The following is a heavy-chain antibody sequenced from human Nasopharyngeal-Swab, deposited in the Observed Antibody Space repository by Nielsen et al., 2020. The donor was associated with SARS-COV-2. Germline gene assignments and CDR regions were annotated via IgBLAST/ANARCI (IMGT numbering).Heavy chain of an antibody. V-gene: IGHV3-23*01. Sequence: GGSLRLSCAASGFTFRSYAMSWVRQAPGQGLEWVSAISGGGGGNTYYSDSVQCRFTVSRDKSKNILYLQMNSLRADDTAVYYCARDIEEWLVVPSLSFDYWGQGTLVTVSS. CDR2: ISGGGGGNT. CDR1: GFTFRSYA. J-gene: IGHJ4*02. CDR3: ARDIEEWLVVPSLSFDY. D-gene: IGHD3-3*01.